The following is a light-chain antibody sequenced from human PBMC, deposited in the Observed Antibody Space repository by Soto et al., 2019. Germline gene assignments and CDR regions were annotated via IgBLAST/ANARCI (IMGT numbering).Light chain of an antibody. CDR1: QRLVYSDGNTY. J-gene: IGKJ4*01. V-gene: IGKV2-30*01. Sequence: DVGRTQCPVSLPATLGQRGSISCRYSQRLVYSDGNTYLNWFQQRPGQSPRRLIYKVSNRDSGVPARFSGSESGTALKLKISRLEAEAVGVYYCMQGPPWPLTFAAGTKVDIK. CDR2: KVS. CDR3: MQGPPWPLT.